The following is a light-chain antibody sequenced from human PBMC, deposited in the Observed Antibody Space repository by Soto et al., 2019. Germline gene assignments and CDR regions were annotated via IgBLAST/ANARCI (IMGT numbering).Light chain of an antibody. J-gene: IGKJ5*01. CDR3: QQRSNWPPT. Sequence: EIVLTQSPATPSLSPGERATLSCRPSQSVSSYLAWYQQKPGQAPRLLIYDASNRATGIPARFSGSGSGTDFTLTISSLEPEDFAVYYCQQRSNWPPTFGQGTRWRL. V-gene: IGKV3-11*01. CDR1: QSVSSY. CDR2: DAS.